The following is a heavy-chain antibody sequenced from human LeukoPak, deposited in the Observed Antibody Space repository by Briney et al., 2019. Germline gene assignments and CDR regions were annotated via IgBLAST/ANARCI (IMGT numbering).Heavy chain of an antibody. CDR3: ARGHSGRGGIDP. V-gene: IGHV4-59*01. CDR1: GGSISSYY. Sequence: SETLSLTCTVSGGSISSYYGNWIRQPPGKGLEWIGYIYYSGSTNYNPSLKSRVTISVDTSKNQFSLKLSSVTAAGTAVYYCARGHSGRGGIDPWGQGTLVTVSS. CDR2: IYYSGST. J-gene: IGHJ5*02. D-gene: IGHD3-10*02.